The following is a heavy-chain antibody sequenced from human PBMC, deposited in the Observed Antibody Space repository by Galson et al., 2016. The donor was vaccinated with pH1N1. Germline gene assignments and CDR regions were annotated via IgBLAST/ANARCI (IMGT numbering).Heavy chain of an antibody. Sequence: CAGSGFTLSNYWMSWVRQPPGKGLEWVANINQDGSQTYFVDSVKGRFTISRDNAKNSVYLQMDSLRVEDTAVYFCARAVAAADSLWGQGTLVTVSS. D-gene: IGHD6-25*01. CDR1: GFTLSNYW. V-gene: IGHV3-7*01. J-gene: IGHJ4*02. CDR3: ARAVAAADSL. CDR2: INQDGSQT.